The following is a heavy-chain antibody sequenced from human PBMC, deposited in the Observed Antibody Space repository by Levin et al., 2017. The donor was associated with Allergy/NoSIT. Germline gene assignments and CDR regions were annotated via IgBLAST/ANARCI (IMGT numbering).Heavy chain of an antibody. J-gene: IGHJ3*01. CDR3: VVIVAGGRS. Sequence: GGSLRLSCAASGFTFSDHYMDWVRQAPGKGLEWVGRTRNKANSYTTEYAASVKGRFTISRDDSKNSLYLQMSSLKTEDTAVYYCVVIVAGGRSWGQGTVVTVSS. CDR2: TRNKANSYTT. CDR1: GFTFSDHY. V-gene: IGHV3-72*01. D-gene: IGHD6-13*01.